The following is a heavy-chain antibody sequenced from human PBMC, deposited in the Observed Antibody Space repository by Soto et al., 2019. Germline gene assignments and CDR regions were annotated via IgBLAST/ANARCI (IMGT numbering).Heavy chain of an antibody. D-gene: IGHD2-2*03. CDR1: GGSISSYY. CDR3: ARAPRGNYGYCVSTSCHGYYGMDV. J-gene: IGHJ6*02. CDR2: IYYSGST. V-gene: IGHV4-59*01. Sequence: SETLSLTCTVSGGSISSYYWSWIRQPPGKGLEWIGYIYYSGSTNYNPSLKSRVTISVDTSKNQFSLKLSSVTAADTAVYYCARAPRGNYGYCVSTSCHGYYGMDVWGQGTTVTVSS.